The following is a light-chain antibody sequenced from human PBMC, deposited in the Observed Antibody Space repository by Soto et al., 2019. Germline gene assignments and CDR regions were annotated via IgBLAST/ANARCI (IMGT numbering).Light chain of an antibody. V-gene: IGKV4-1*01. CDR2: WAS. Sequence: DIVMTQSPDSLAVSLGERATINCKSSQSVLSSSDNKNYLAWYQQKPGQPPKLLIYWASARESGVPDRFRGSGSGTDFTLTISSLQAEDVACYYCQQYYGTPLTFGGGTKVEIK. CDR3: QQYYGTPLT. CDR1: QSVLSSSDNKNY. J-gene: IGKJ4*01.